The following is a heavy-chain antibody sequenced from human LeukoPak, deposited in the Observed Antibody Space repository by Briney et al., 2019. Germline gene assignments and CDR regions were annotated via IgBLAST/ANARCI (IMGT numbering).Heavy chain of an antibody. CDR2: INPSGGST. Sequence: ASVTVSCKASGYTFTSYYMHWVRQAPGQGLEWMGIINPSGGSTSYAQKFQGRVTMTRDTYTSTVYMELSSLRSEDTAVYYCAREGGVTMVRGVIGIDYWGQGTLVTVSS. CDR3: AREGGVTMVRGVIGIDY. CDR1: GYTFTSYY. D-gene: IGHD3-10*01. J-gene: IGHJ4*02. V-gene: IGHV1-46*01.